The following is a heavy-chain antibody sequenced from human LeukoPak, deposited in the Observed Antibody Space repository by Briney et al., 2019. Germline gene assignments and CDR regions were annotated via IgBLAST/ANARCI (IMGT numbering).Heavy chain of an antibody. CDR1: GESFSDHY. V-gene: IGHV4-34*01. CDR3: ARGPTIRFLEWLGYYYMDV. D-gene: IGHD3-3*01. CDR2: INHSGST. J-gene: IGHJ6*03. Sequence: SETLSLTCTVYGESFSDHYWTWIRQPPGEGLEWIGEINHSGSTNYNPSLKSRVTISVDTSKNQFSLNVTSVIAADTAVYYCARGPTIRFLEWLGYYYMDVWGKGTTVTVSS.